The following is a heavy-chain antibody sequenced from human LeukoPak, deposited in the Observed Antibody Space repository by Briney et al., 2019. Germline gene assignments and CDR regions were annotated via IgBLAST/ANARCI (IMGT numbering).Heavy chain of an antibody. J-gene: IGHJ4*02. Sequence: PGGSLRLSCVTSGFTFSSSPMTWVRQAPGKGLEWVSSITESGDNTYYTDPVKGRLAISRDNSKSTVYLQMNSLRAEDAAVYYCARVTGLPNLDYWGQGALVTVSS. CDR3: ARVTGLPNLDY. CDR1: GFTFSSSP. V-gene: IGHV3-23*01. CDR2: ITESGDNT. D-gene: IGHD1-14*01.